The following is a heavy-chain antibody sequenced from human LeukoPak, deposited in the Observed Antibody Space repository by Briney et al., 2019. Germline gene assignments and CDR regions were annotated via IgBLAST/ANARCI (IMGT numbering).Heavy chain of an antibody. V-gene: IGHV4-30-2*01. CDR2: IYHSGST. CDR1: GGSISSSSYY. CDR3: ASLDSSSPGDYYYYMDV. Sequence: PSETLSLTCTVSGGSISSSSYYWSWIRQPPGKGLEWIGYIYHSGSTYYNPSLKSRVTISVDRSKNQFSLKLSSVTAADTAVYYCASLDSSSPGDYYYYMDVWGKGTTVTVSS. J-gene: IGHJ6*03. D-gene: IGHD6-6*01.